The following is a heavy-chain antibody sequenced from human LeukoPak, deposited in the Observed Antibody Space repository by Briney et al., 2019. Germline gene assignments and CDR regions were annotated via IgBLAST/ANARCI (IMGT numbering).Heavy chain of an antibody. CDR1: GFTFSSYE. Sequence: GGSLRLSCAASGFTFSSYEMNWVRQAPGKGLEWVSYISSSGSTIYYADSVKGRFTISRDNAKNSLYLQMNSLRAEDTAVYYCATVTYSSGWYYFDYWGQGTLSPSPQ. CDR2: ISSSGSTI. CDR3: ATVTYSSGWYYFDY. V-gene: IGHV3-48*03. D-gene: IGHD6-19*01. J-gene: IGHJ4*02.